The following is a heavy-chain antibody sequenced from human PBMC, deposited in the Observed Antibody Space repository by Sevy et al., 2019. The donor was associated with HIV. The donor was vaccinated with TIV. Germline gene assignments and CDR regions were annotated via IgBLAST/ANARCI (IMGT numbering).Heavy chain of an antibody. D-gene: IGHD3-22*01. V-gene: IGHV3-23*01. J-gene: IGHJ4*02. CDR1: GFTFSSYS. CDR2: ISGSGYLT. CDR3: AKEGGGYYYDSSGLFDY. Sequence: GGSLRLSCAASGFTFSSYSINWVRRAPGKGLEWVSAISGSGYLTYYTDSVKGRFTISRDNSKNTLYLQMNSLRAEDTAVYYCAKEGGGYYYDSSGLFDYWGQGTLVTVSS.